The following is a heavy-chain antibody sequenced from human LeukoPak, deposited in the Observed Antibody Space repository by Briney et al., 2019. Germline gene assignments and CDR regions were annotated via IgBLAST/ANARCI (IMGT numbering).Heavy chain of an antibody. V-gene: IGHV3-64D*09. J-gene: IGHJ4*02. D-gene: IGHD1-26*01. CDR3: VKDVGGSYAFDY. Sequence: GGSLRLSCAVSGFTFRIYWMHWVRQAPGKGLEYVSGINDNGGRAHYGDSVKGRFSISRDNSKNTLHLQMSTLRAEDTALYYCVKDVGGSYAFDYWGQGILVTVAS. CDR1: GFTFRIYW. CDR2: INDNGGRA.